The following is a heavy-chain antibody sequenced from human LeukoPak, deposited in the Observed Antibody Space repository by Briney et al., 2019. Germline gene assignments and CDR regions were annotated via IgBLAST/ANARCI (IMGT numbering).Heavy chain of an antibody. D-gene: IGHD3-3*01. CDR1: GYTLTELS. Sequence: ASVKVSCKVSGYTLTELSMHWVRQAPGKGLEWMGGFDPEDGETIYAQKFQGRVTMTEDTSTDTAYMELSGLRSEDTAVYYCATRPANTIFGVVMIYWGQGTLVTVSS. V-gene: IGHV1-24*01. CDR2: FDPEDGET. CDR3: ATRPANTIFGVVMIY. J-gene: IGHJ4*02.